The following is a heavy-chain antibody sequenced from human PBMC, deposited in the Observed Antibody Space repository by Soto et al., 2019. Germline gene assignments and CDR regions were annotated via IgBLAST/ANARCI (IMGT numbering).Heavy chain of an antibody. CDR3: AREVDCSGGSCYSGYYYGMDV. CDR2: ISSSSSYI. Sequence: EVQLVESGGGLVKPGGSLRLSCAASGFTFSSYSMNWVRQAPGKGLEWVSSISSSSSYIYYADSVKGRFTISRDNAKNSLYLQMNSLRAEDTAVYYCAREVDCSGGSCYSGYYYGMDVWGQGTTVTVSS. CDR1: GFTFSSYS. D-gene: IGHD2-15*01. J-gene: IGHJ6*02. V-gene: IGHV3-21*01.